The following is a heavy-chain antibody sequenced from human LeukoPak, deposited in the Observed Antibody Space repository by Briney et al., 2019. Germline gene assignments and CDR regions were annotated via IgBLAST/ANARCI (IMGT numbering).Heavy chain of an antibody. V-gene: IGHV4-39*07. CDR2: VFYNGAT. D-gene: IGHD3-10*01. CDR1: GGSISSSIYY. J-gene: IGHJ2*01. CDR3: VCLRWFGNWYFDL. Sequence: PSETLSLTCIVSGGSISSSIYYWAWVRQSPGKGLEWIGTVFYNGATQYSPSLRSRVTISVDTSKNQFSLKLSSVTAADTAVYYWVCLRWFGNWYFDLWGRGTLVTVSS.